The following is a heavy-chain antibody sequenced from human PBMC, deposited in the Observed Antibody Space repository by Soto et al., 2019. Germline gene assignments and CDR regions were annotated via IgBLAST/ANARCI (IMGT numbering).Heavy chain of an antibody. CDR1: GYTLTSYY. J-gene: IGHJ3*02. D-gene: IGHD3-22*01. CDR3: ARDRYYYDSSGKPENDAFEI. V-gene: IGHV1-46*01. Sequence: GASVKVSCKASGYTLTSYYMHWVRQAPGQGLEWMGIINPSGGSTSYAQKFQGRVTMTRDTSTSTVYMELSSLRSEDTAVYYCARDRYYYDSSGKPENDAFEIWGQGTMVTVSS. CDR2: INPSGGST.